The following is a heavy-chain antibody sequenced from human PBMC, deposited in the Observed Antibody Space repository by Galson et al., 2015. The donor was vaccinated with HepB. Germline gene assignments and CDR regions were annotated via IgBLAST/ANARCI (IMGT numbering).Heavy chain of an antibody. D-gene: IGHD4-17*01. J-gene: IGHJ4*02. CDR1: GFTFSSYG. V-gene: IGHV3-33*01. CDR3: ARDTDYGDYELDY. Sequence: SLRLSCAASGFTFSSYGMHWVRQAPGKGLEWVAVIWYDGSNKYYADSVKGRFTISRDNSKNTLYLQMNSLRAEDTAVYYCARDTDYGDYELDYWGQGTLVTVSS. CDR2: IWYDGSNK.